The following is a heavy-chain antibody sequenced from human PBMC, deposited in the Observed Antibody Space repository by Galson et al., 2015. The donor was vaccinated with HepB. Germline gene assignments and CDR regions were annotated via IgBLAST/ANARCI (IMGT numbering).Heavy chain of an antibody. CDR1: GFTFSSYA. V-gene: IGHV3-23*01. CDR3: AKDFQPASYDSSGYYYGYYYYYGMDV. J-gene: IGHJ6*02. D-gene: IGHD3-22*01. CDR2: ISGSGGST. Sequence: SLRLSCAASGFTFSSYAMSWVRQAPGKGLEWVSAISGSGGSTYYADSVKGRFTISRDNSKDTLYLQMNSLRAGGTAVYYCAKDFQPASYDSSGYYYGYYYYYGMDVWGQGTTVTVSS.